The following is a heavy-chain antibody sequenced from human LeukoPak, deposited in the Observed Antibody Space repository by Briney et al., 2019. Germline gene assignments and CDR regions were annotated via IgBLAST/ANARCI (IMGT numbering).Heavy chain of an antibody. J-gene: IGHJ4*02. D-gene: IGHD6-19*01. Sequence: GGSLRLSCEASGFIFNGYAIYWVRQAPGKGLEWVSGICGSGGCTYYADSVKGRFTISRDNSKNTVYLQMNSLTADGTAVYYCAKTTVGYSSGRYPGWPADCWGQGALVTVSS. V-gene: IGHV3-23*01. CDR2: ICGSGGCT. CDR1: GFIFNGYA. CDR3: AKTTVGYSSGRYPGWPADC.